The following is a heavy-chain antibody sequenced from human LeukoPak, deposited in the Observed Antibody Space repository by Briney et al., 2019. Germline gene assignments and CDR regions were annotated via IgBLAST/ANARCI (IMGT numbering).Heavy chain of an antibody. CDR2: IIPIFGTA. D-gene: IGHD6-6*01. J-gene: IGHJ6*03. V-gene: IGHV1-69*05. Sequence: SVKVSCKASGGTFSSYAISWVRQAPGQGLEWMGGIIPIFGTANYAQKFQGRVTITTDESTSTAYMELSSLRSEDTAVYYCARDKPQYSSSEVYYYYMDVWGKGTTVTVSS. CDR1: GGTFSSYA. CDR3: ARDKPQYSSSEVYYYYMDV.